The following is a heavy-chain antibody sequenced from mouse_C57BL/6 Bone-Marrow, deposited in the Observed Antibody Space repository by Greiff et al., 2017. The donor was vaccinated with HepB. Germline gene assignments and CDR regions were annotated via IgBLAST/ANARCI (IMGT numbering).Heavy chain of an antibody. CDR3: ARGDYYGSSLWYFDV. CDR2: IYPGDGDT. V-gene: IGHV1-80*01. J-gene: IGHJ1*03. D-gene: IGHD1-1*01. CDR1: GYAFSSYW. Sequence: VKLQQSGAELVKPGASVKISCKASGYAFSSYWMNWVKQRPGKGLEWIGQIYPGDGDTNYNGKFKGKATLTADKSSSTAYMQLSSLTSEDSAVYFCARGDYYGSSLWYFDVWGTGTTVTVSS.